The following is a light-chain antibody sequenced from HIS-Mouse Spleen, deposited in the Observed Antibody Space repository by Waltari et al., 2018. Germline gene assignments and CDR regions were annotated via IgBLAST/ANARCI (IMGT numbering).Light chain of an antibody. CDR1: NMGSKS. V-gene: IGLV3-21*03. J-gene: IGLJ2*01. CDR2: DDS. Sequence: SYVLTQPPSVSVAPGKTARITCGGNNMGSKSVHWYQQKPAQAPVLVVYDDSDGPSGIPERFSGSNSGNTATLTISRVEAGDEADYYCQVWDSSSDHVVFGGGTKLTVL. CDR3: QVWDSSSDHVV.